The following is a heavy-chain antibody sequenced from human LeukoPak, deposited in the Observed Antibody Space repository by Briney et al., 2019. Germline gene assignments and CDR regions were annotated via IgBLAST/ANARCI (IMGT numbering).Heavy chain of an antibody. Sequence: SETLSLTCTVSGGSISSSSYYWGWIRQPPGKGLEWIGSMHHSGSTYYNPSLKSRVSISVDTSKKQFSLKLNSVTAADTAVYYCACAPDYWVSDYWGQGTLVTVSS. V-gene: IGHV4-39*01. D-gene: IGHD3-16*01. J-gene: IGHJ4*02. CDR1: GGSISSSSYY. CDR3: ACAPDYWVSDY. CDR2: MHHSGST.